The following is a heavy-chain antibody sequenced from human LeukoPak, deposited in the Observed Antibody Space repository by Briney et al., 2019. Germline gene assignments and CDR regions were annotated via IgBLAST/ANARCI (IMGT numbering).Heavy chain of an antibody. CDR1: VYTFTDYY. V-gene: IGHV1-2*02. CDR2: INPNSGGT. Sequence: ASVKVSCKASVYTFTDYYMHWGRQAPGQGLEWMGWINPNSGGTNYAQNFQGRVTMTRDTSISTAYMEFSRLRSDDTAMYYCARDVFAEYSTHHKFDPWGQGTLVIVSS. D-gene: IGHD6-6*01. J-gene: IGHJ5*02. CDR3: ARDVFAEYSTHHKFDP.